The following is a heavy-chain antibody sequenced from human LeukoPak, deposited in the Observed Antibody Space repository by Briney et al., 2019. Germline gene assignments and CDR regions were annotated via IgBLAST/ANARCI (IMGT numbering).Heavy chain of an antibody. CDR2: IYSGGST. J-gene: IGHJ4*02. D-gene: IGHD6-19*01. CDR1: GFKFTDYA. V-gene: IGHV3-23*03. CDR3: ARRGVAGTEYYFDY. Sequence: PGGSLRLSCVASGFKFTDYAIHWVRQAPGKGLEWVSVIYSGGSTYYTDSVKGRFTISRDNSENTLYLQMNSLRAEDTAVYYCARRGVAGTEYYFDYWGQGTLVTVSS.